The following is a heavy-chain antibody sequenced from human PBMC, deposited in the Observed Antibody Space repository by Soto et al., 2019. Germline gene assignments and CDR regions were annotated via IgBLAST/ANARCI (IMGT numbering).Heavy chain of an antibody. D-gene: IGHD2-2*01. CDR2: IYYSGST. CDR1: GGSISSGDYY. J-gene: IGHJ5*02. CDR3: ARGRQDIIVEPAPSWFDP. V-gene: IGHV4-30-4*01. Sequence: SETLSLTCTVSGGSISSGDYYWSWIRQPPGKGLEWIGYIYYSGSTYYNPSLKSRLTISVDTSKNQFSLRMTSVTAADTALYYCARGRQDIIVEPAPSWFDPWGQGTLVTSPQ.